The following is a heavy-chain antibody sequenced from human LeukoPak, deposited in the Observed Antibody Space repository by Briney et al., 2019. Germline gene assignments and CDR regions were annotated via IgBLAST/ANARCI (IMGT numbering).Heavy chain of an antibody. V-gene: IGHV4-39*01. CDR1: GGSISSSSYY. D-gene: IGHD3/OR15-3a*01. CDR2: IYYSGST. Sequence: SETLSLTCTVSGGSISSSSYYWGWIRQPPGKGLEWIGSIYYSGSTYYNPSLKSRVTISVDTSKNQFSLKLSSVTAADTAVYYCTRALCINDVCEYFDPWGRGTLVTVSS. CDR3: TRALCINDVCEYFDP. J-gene: IGHJ5*02.